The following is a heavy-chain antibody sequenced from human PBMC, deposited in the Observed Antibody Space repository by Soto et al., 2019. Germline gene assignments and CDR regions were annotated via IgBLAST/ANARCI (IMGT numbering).Heavy chain of an antibody. CDR3: ARDSGSGSLFWFYYYGMDV. D-gene: IGHD3-10*01. J-gene: IGHJ6*02. V-gene: IGHV3-7*05. CDR2: IKQDGSEK. Sequence: GGSLRLSCAASGFTFSSYWMSWVRQAPGKGLEWVANIKQDGSEKYYVDSVKGRFTISRDNAKNSLYLQMNSLRAEDTAVYYCARDSGSGSLFWFYYYGMDVWGQGTTVTVSS. CDR1: GFTFSSYW.